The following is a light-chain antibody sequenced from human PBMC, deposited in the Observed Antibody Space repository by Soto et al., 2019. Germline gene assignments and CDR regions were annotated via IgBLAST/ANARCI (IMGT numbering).Light chain of an antibody. CDR1: SSDIGAYNF. J-gene: IGLJ2*01. V-gene: IGLV2-14*03. CDR2: DVN. Sequence: QSALTQPASVSGSPGQSITISCTGTSSDIGAYNFVSWYQQHPGKAPKLMLYDVNIRPSGVSNPFSGSKSGNTASLTISGLQAADEADYYCTSWTTSTTMIFGGGTKVTVL. CDR3: TSWTTSTTMI.